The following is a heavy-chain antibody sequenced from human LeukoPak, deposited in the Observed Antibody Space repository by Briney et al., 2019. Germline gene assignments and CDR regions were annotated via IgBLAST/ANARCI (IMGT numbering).Heavy chain of an antibody. J-gene: IGHJ4*02. CDR3: ARRAGAYSHPYDY. Sequence: GGSLRLSCAASGFTFSSFGMSWVRQAPGKGLDWVSAISGSGGSTYHADSVKGQFTISRDNSKNTLYLKMNSLRAEDTAVYYCARRAGAYSHPYDYWGQGTLVTVSS. CDR2: ISGSGGST. D-gene: IGHD4/OR15-4a*01. V-gene: IGHV3-23*01. CDR1: GFTFSSFG.